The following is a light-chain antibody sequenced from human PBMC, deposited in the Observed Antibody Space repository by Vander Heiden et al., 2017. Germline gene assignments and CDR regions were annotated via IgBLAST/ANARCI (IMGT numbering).Light chain of an antibody. CDR1: QSVSSY. J-gene: IGKJ3*01. CDR3: QQRSNC. Sequence: EIVLTQSPATLSLSPGERATLSCRASQSVSSYLAWYQQKPGQAPRLLIYDASNRATGIPARFSGSGSGTDFTLTISSLEPEDFAVYYCQQRSNCFGHGTKVDIK. CDR2: DAS. V-gene: IGKV3-11*01.